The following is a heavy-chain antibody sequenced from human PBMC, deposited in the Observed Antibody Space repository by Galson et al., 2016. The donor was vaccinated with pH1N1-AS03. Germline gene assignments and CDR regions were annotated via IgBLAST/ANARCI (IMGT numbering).Heavy chain of an antibody. D-gene: IGHD3-3*01. CDR3: ARDESGYMY. CDR2: VDPGDGER. V-gene: IGHV1-69-2*01. J-gene: IGHJ4*02. Sequence: VKVSCKVSGYTFTDLYPHWLQQAPGKGLEWMGLVDPGDGERIYAERFQGRVTMTTDTSTNTAYMELRSLTSDDTAVYFCARDESGYMYWGQGTLVTVSS. CDR1: GYTFTDLY.